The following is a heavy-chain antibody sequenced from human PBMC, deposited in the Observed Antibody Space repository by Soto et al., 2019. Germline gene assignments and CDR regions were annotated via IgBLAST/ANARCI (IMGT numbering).Heavy chain of an antibody. D-gene: IGHD6-13*01. CDR1: GYTFTSYG. CDR3: ARGGSSWYPYYYGMDV. J-gene: IGHJ6*02. V-gene: IGHV1-18*04. Sequence: ASVKVSCKASGYTFTSYGISWVRQAPGQGLEWMGWISAYNGNTNYAQKLQGRVTMTTDTSTSTAYMELRSLRSDDTAVYYCARGGSSWYPYYYGMDVWGQGTTVTVSS. CDR2: ISAYNGNT.